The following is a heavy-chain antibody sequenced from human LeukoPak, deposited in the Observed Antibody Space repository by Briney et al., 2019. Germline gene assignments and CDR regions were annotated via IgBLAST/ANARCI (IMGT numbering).Heavy chain of an antibody. J-gene: IGHJ4*02. CDR1: GGSISSGDYY. CDR3: ARVSSSGYHYFFDY. Sequence: PSETLSLTCTVSGGSISSGDYYWSWIRQPPGKGLEWIGYIYYSGSTYYNPSLKSRVTISVDTSKDQFSLKLSSVTAADTAVYYCARVSSSGYHYFFDYWGQGTLVTASS. CDR2: IYYSGST. D-gene: IGHD3-22*01. V-gene: IGHV4-30-4*01.